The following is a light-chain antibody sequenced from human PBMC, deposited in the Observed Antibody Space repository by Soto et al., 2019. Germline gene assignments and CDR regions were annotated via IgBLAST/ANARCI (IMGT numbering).Light chain of an antibody. V-gene: IGLV4-69*01. CDR1: RGHSSYA. CDR3: QTWGTGFQV. Sequence: QSVLTQSPSASASLGASVKLTCTLSRGHSSYAIAWHQLQPEKGPRSLMKLGSDGSHTKGDGIPDRFSGSSSGAERYLTISSLQSEDEADYYCQTWGTGFQVFGGGTQLTVL. CDR2: LGSDGSH. J-gene: IGLJ3*02.